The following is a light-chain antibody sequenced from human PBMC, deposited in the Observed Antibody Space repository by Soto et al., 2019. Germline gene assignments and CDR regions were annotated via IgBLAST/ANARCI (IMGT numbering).Light chain of an antibody. CDR2: DVT. CDR1: SSDVGGFNY. CDR3: NSYTSSSTYV. J-gene: IGLJ1*01. V-gene: IGLV2-14*03. Sequence: QSALTQPASVSGSPGQSITISCTGTSSDVGGFNYVSWYQQHPGKAPKLMIYDVTNRPSGVSYRFSGSKSGNTASLTISGLQAEDVADYYWNSYTSSSTYVFGTVNNLTVL.